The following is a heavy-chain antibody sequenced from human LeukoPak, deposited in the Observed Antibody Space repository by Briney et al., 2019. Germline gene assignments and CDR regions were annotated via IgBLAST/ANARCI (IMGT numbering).Heavy chain of an antibody. CDR1: GFNFSTYW. CDR3: AKKSAMGWFDP. D-gene: IGHD2-2*01. J-gene: IGHJ5*02. V-gene: IGHV3-7*03. Sequence: GGSLRLSCAASGFNFSTYWINWVRQAPGKGLEWVANINQDGSQKYYVHSIKGRFTISRDNAKNSVYLQMNSLRAEDTAVYYCAKKSAMGWFDPWGQGTLVTVSS. CDR2: INQDGSQK.